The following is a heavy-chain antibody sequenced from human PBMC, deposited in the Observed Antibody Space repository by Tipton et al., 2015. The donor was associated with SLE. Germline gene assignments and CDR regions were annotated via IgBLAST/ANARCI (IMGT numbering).Heavy chain of an antibody. J-gene: IGHJ4*02. V-gene: IGHV4-39*07. CDR3: ARVGDEAAAALGY. CDR2: IYYSGST. D-gene: IGHD6-13*01. Sequence: TLSLTCTVSGGSISSGGYYWGWIRQPPGKGLEWIGSIYYSGSTYYNPSLKSRVTISVDTSKNQFSLKLSSVTAADTAVYYCARVGDEAAAALGYWGQGTLVTVSS. CDR1: GGSISSGGYY.